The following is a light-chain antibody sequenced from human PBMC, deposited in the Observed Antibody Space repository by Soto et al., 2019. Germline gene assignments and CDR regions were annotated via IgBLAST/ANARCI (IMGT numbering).Light chain of an antibody. CDR1: SSDVGGYNY. Sequence: QSALSQPASVSGSPGQSITISCAGTSSDVGGYNYVSWYQQHPGKAPKLMISEVSNRPSGVSNRFSGSKSGNTASLTISGLQAEDEADYYCQSYDSSLSVAIFGGGTKVTVL. V-gene: IGLV2-14*01. CDR3: QSYDSSLSVAI. J-gene: IGLJ2*01. CDR2: EVS.